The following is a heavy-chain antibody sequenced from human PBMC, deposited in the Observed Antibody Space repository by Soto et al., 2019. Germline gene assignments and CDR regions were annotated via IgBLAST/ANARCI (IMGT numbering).Heavy chain of an antibody. CDR3: VKDRVPGAYGHYYGMDA. CDR1: GFTFNNSG. Sequence: GGSLRLSCRVSGFTFNNSGMHWVRQAPGKGLEWMAVISYDGSEKHYADSMKGRLTISRDNSKDTLHLQMNSLRAEDTAIYFCVKDRVPGAYGHYYGMDAWGQGTTVTVSS. CDR2: ISYDGSEK. J-gene: IGHJ6*02. V-gene: IGHV3-30*18. D-gene: IGHD5-12*01.